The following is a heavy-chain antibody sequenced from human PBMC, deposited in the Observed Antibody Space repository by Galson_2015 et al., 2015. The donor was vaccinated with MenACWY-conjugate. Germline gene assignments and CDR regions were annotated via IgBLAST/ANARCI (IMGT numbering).Heavy chain of an antibody. CDR3: AKTRGASRYFDA. V-gene: IGHV3-74*01. CDR2: INPGGSST. CDR1: GLIFNTSW. D-gene: IGHD1-26*01. J-gene: IGHJ4*02. Sequence: SLRLSCAASGLIFNTSWMHWVRHAPGKGLVWVSRINPGGSSTTYADSVKDRFTISRDNAKNTLYLQMNSLRPEDTAVCYCAKTRGASRYFDAWGQGTLVTVS.